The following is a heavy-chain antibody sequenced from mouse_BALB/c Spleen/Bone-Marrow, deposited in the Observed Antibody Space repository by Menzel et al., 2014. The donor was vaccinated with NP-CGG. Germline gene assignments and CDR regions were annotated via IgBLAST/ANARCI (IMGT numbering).Heavy chain of an antibody. CDR3: ARRGTGTGSYYFDY. J-gene: IGHJ2*01. V-gene: IGHV5-6*01. CDR2: ISSVGSYT. D-gene: IGHD4-1*01. Sequence: EVQRVESGGDLVKPGGSLKLSCAASGFTFSNYGMSWVRQTPDKRLEWVATISSVGSYTYYPDSVKGRFTISRDNAKNALFLQMSSLKSEDTAMYYRARRGTGTGSYYFDYWGQGTTLTVSS. CDR1: GFTFSNYG.